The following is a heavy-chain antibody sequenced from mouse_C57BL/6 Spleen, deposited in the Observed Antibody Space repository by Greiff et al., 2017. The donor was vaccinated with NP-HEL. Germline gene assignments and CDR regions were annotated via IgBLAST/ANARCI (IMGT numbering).Heavy chain of an antibody. V-gene: IGHV5-4*01. J-gene: IGHJ3*01. CDR3: ARDVGTEFAY. Sequence: DVHLVESGGGLVKPGGSLKLSCAASGFTFSSYAMSWVRQTPEKRLEWVATISDGGSYTYYPDNVKGRFTISRDNAKNNLYLQMSHLKSEDTAMYYCARDVGTEFAYWGQGTLVTVSA. CDR2: ISDGGSYT. CDR1: GFTFSSYA. D-gene: IGHD3-3*01.